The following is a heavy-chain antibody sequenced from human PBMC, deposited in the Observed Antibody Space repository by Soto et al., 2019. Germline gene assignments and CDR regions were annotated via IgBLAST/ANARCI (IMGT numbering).Heavy chain of an antibody. Sequence: ASVKVSCKASGYTFTSYDINWVRQATGQGLEWMGWMNPNSGNTGYAQKFQGRVTMTRNTSISTAYMELSRLRSEDTAVYYCATSSPGYYDFWSGYSAYGLDVWGKVTTLTDSS. D-gene: IGHD3-3*01. V-gene: IGHV1-8*01. CDR3: ATSSPGYYDFWSGYSAYGLDV. CDR2: MNPNSGNT. CDR1: GYTFTSYD. J-gene: IGHJ6*04.